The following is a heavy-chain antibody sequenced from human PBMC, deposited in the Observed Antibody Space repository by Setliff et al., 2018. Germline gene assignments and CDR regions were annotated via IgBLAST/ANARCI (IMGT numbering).Heavy chain of an antibody. CDR1: GFTFGDYG. J-gene: IGHJ4*02. CDR2: ISSSSSTI. V-gene: IGHV3-48*01. Sequence: SCAASGFTFGDYGLSWVRQGPGKGLEWVSYISSSSSTIYYADSVKGRVTISRDDARGTVYLQMNSLRAEDTAVYYCARDNWVDSVMVTEKGEFWGQGTLVTVSS. D-gene: IGHD5-18*01. CDR3: ARDNWVDSVMVTEKGEF.